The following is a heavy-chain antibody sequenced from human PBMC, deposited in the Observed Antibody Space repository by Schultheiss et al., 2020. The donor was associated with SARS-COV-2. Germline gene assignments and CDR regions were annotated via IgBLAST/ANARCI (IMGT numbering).Heavy chain of an antibody. J-gene: IGHJ4*02. CDR2: IKSKTDGGTT. CDR3: TSDFDY. Sequence: GGSLRLSCAASGFIFSDYYMSWIRQAPGKGLEWVGRIKSKTDGGTTDYAAPVKGRFTISRDDSKNTLYLQMNSLKTEDTAVYYCTSDFDYWGQGTLVTVSS. CDR1: GFIFSDYY. V-gene: IGHV3-15*01.